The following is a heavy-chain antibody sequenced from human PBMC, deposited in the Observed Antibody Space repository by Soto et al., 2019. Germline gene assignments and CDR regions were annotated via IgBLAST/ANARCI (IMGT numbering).Heavy chain of an antibody. Sequence: SETLSLTCTVSGGSISSSSYYWGWIRQPPGKGLEWIGSIYYSGSTYYNPSLKSRVTISVDTSKNQFSLKLSSVTAADTAVYYCARLGGEIAFKTVDYYGMDVWGQGTTVTVSS. V-gene: IGHV4-39*01. D-gene: IGHD3-3*02. J-gene: IGHJ6*02. CDR2: IYYSGST. CDR3: ARLGGEIAFKTVDYYGMDV. CDR1: GGSISSSSYY.